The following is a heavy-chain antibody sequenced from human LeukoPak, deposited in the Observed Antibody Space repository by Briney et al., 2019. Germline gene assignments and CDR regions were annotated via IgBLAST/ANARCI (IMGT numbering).Heavy chain of an antibody. CDR1: GLTFDDYG. V-gene: IGHV3-20*04. Sequence: GGSLRLSCVASGLTFDDYGMSWVRQAPGKGLEWVSGINWNGGTTTYADSVKGRFTISRDNAKNSLYLQMNGLRVEDTAFYYCARNSGANVYTYSFQYWGRGTLVTVSS. CDR3: ARNSGANVYTYSFQY. J-gene: IGHJ4*02. D-gene: IGHD1-26*01. CDR2: INWNGGTT.